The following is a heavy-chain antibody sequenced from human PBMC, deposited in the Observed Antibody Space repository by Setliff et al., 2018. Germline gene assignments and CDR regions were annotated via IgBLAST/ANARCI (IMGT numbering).Heavy chain of an antibody. CDR1: DFSVGSVYY. Sequence: SETLSLTCTVSDFSVGSVYYWGWVRQSPGKGLEWIASVYYSGTTYYNPSLESRVTMSVDTSKNQFSLNLSSVSAADTAVYYCARTFTGRYFDLWGRGTLVTVS. CDR2: VYYSGTT. V-gene: IGHV4-38-2*02. CDR3: ARTFTGRYFDL. J-gene: IGHJ2*01.